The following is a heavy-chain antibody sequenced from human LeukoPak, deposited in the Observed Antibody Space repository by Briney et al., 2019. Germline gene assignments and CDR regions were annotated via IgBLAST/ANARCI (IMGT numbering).Heavy chain of an antibody. V-gene: IGHV4-59*10. CDR3: ARDGSRSYVDY. D-gene: IGHD3-16*01. CDR2: IYTSGTT. CDR1: GGSFSGYY. J-gene: IGHJ4*02. Sequence: SETLSLTCAVYGGSFSGYYWSWIRQPPGKGLEWIGRIYTSGTTNYNPSLKSRVTMSVDTSKNQFSLKLSSVTAADTAVYYCARDGSRSYVDYWGQGTLVTVSS.